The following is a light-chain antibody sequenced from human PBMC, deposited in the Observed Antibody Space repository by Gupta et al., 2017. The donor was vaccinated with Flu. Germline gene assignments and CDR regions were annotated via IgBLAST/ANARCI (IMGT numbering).Light chain of an antibody. V-gene: IGLV2-23*01. CDR3: CAYLGSSTWV. CDR1: SSDVGSYDL. Sequence: SAPTQPASVSGSPGRSTPIPCPGTSSDVGSYDLVSWYQHHPEKAPKIIIYHDTKRPSGVANCFSGSKSGNTASLTVSGLQVDDESDYYCCAYLGSSTWVFGGGTKLTVL. CDR2: HDT. J-gene: IGLJ3*02.